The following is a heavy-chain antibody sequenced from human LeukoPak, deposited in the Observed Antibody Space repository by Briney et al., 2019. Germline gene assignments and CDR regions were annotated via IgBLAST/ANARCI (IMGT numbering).Heavy chain of an antibody. CDR3: ARDHSGSYGFDY. CDR2: INPNSGGT. Sequence: GASVKVSCKASGYTFTGYYMHWARQAPGQGLEWMGWINPNSGGTNYAQKFQGRVTMTRDTSISTAYMELSRLRSDDTAAYYCARDHSGSYGFDYWGQGTLVTVSS. D-gene: IGHD1-26*01. V-gene: IGHV1-2*02. CDR1: GYTFTGYY. J-gene: IGHJ4*02.